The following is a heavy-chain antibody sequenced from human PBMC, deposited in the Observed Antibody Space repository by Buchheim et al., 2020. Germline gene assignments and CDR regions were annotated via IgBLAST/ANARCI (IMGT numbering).Heavy chain of an antibody. V-gene: IGHV3-23*01. CDR3: AKARSGRFFDY. J-gene: IGHJ4*02. CDR1: GFTFSRYA. CDR2: ISGRGGTT. Sequence: EVQLLESGGGLVQPGGSLRLSCAASGFTFSRYAMNWVLPAPGEWREWVSDISGRGGTTYYADSVKGRFTISRDNSKTTRHLQMNSLRAEDTAIYYCAKARSGRFFDYWGQG. D-gene: IGHD1-26*01.